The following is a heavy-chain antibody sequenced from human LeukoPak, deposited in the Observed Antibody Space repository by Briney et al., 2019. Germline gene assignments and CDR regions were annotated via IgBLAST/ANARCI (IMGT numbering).Heavy chain of an antibody. CDR3: ARSTVTTDPKDRRFDY. Sequence: SQTLSLTCTVSGGSISSGGYYWSWIRQHPGKGLEWIGYIYYSGSTYYNPSLKSRVSISVDTSENQFSLKLSSVTAADTAVYYCARSTVTTDPKDRRFDYWGRGTLVTVSS. V-gene: IGHV4-31*03. J-gene: IGHJ4*02. CDR1: GGSISSGGYY. D-gene: IGHD4-17*01. CDR2: IYYSGST.